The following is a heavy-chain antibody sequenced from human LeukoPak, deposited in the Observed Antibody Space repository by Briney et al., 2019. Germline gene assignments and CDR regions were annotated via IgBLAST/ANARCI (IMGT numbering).Heavy chain of an antibody. Sequence: PGGSLRLSCAASGFTFSNYTMNWVRQTPGKGLEWVSYISSSSRYIYYADSVKGRFTSSRDNARNSLFLQMNSLRAEDTAVYYCASSPAWLNYYYYMDVWGKGTTVTVSS. D-gene: IGHD3-9*01. J-gene: IGHJ6*03. CDR3: ASSPAWLNYYYYMDV. CDR1: GFTFSNYT. CDR2: ISSSSRYI. V-gene: IGHV3-21*05.